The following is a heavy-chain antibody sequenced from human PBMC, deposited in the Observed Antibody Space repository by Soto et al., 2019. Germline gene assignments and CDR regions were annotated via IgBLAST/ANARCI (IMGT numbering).Heavy chain of an antibody. CDR3: AREATVHPYYYDSSGYLDY. V-gene: IGHV3-30-3*01. J-gene: IGHJ4*02. CDR1: GFTFSSYA. D-gene: IGHD3-22*01. Sequence: GGSLRLSCAASGFTFSSYAMHWVRQAPGKGLEWVAVISYDGSNKYYADSVKGRFTISRDNSKNTLYLQMNSLRAEDTAVYYCAREATVHPYYYDSSGYLDYWGQGTLVTVSS. CDR2: ISYDGSNK.